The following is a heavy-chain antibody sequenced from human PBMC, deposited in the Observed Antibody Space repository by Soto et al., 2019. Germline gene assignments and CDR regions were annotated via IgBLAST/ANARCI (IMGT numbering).Heavy chain of an antibody. CDR2: ISYDGSNK. CDR1: GFTFSSYA. D-gene: IGHD2-15*01. Sequence: QVQLVESGGGVVQPGRSLRLSCAASGFTFSSYAMHWVRQAPGKGLEWVAVISYDGSNKYYADSVKGRFTISRDNSKNTLYLQMNSLRAEDTAVYYCAREAVVEENHYFDYWGQGTLVTVSS. V-gene: IGHV3-30-3*01. CDR3: AREAVVEENHYFDY. J-gene: IGHJ4*02.